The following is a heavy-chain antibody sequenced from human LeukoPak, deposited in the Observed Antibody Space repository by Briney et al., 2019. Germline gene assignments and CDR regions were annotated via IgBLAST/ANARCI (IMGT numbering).Heavy chain of an antibody. J-gene: IGHJ6*03. V-gene: IGHV4-34*01. CDR2: INDSGRI. CDR1: GGSFSNYY. D-gene: IGHD4-17*01. Sequence: PSETLSLTCAVYGGSFSNYYWSWIRQPPGKGLEWIGEINDSGRINYNPSLMSRVTVSVDTSKNQFSLRLTSVTATDTAVYYCARRWDYGRNYYIDVWGNGATVSVSS. CDR3: ARRWDYGRNYYIDV.